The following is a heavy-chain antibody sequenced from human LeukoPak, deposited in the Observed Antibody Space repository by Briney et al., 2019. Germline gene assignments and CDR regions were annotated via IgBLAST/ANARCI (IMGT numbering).Heavy chain of an antibody. Sequence: GSSVKVSCKASGYTFTSYAMNWVRQAPGQGLEWMGWINTNTGNPTYAQGFTGRFVFSLGTSVGTAYLQISSLKAEDTAVYSCARGWELLDYWGQGTLVTVSS. CDR3: ARGWELLDY. CDR1: GYTFTSYA. CDR2: INTNTGNP. J-gene: IGHJ4*02. V-gene: IGHV7-4-1*02. D-gene: IGHD1-26*01.